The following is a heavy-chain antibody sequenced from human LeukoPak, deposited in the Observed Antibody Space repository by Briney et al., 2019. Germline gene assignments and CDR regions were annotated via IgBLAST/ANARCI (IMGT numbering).Heavy chain of an antibody. CDR3: ARGTYSGYDYGYYYYGMDV. D-gene: IGHD5-12*01. CDR1: GGXISSYY. CDR2: IYYSGST. V-gene: IGHV4-59*01. J-gene: IGHJ6*02. Sequence: SETLSLTCTVSGGXISSYYWSWIRQPPGKGLEWIGYIYYSGSTNYNPSLKSRVTISVDTSKNQFPLKLSSVTAADTAVYYCARGTYSGYDYGYYYYGMDVWGQGTTVTVSS.